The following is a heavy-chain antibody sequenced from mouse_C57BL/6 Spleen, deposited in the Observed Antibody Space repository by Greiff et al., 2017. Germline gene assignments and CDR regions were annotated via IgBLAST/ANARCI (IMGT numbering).Heavy chain of an antibody. D-gene: IGHD2-5*01. CDR3: AREGSNYDAMDY. J-gene: IGHJ4*01. V-gene: IGHV1-55*01. CDR1: GYTFTSYW. CDR2: IYPGSGST. Sequence: QVQLQQPGAELVKPGASVKMSCKASGYTFTSYWITWVKQRPGQGLEWIGDIYPGSGSTNYNEKFKSKATLTVDTSSSTAYMQLSSLTSEDSAVYDCAREGSNYDAMDYWGQGTSVTVSS.